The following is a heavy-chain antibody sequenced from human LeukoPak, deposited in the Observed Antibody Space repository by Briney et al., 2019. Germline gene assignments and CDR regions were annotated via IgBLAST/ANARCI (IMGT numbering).Heavy chain of an antibody. CDR2: ISGSGGRT. CDR1: GFTFSSYA. J-gene: IGHJ4*02. CDR3: AKDQGYSGYNPLDY. V-gene: IGHV3-23*01. Sequence: VGSLRLSCAASGFTFSSYAMSWVRQAPGKGLEWVSAISGSGGRTYYADSVKGRFTISRDNSKNTLYLQMNSLRAEDTAVYYCAKDQGYSGYNPLDYWGQGTLVTVSS. D-gene: IGHD5-12*01.